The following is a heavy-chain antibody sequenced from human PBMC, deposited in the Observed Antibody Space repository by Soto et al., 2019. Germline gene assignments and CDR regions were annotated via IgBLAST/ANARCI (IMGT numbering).Heavy chain of an antibody. Sequence: QVQLQQWGAGLLKPSETLSLTCAIYGGSFSNYYWNWIRQPPVKGLEWMGKINHNGSTNYSPSLKSRLTKSVDTSKNQFSLKLISVTAADTAVYFCGRGRGYSNAWGSYYSGMDVWGQGTTVTVSS. D-gene: IGHD6-19*01. CDR3: GRGRGYSNAWGSYYSGMDV. V-gene: IGHV4-34*01. CDR1: GGSFSNYY. J-gene: IGHJ6*02. CDR2: INHNGST.